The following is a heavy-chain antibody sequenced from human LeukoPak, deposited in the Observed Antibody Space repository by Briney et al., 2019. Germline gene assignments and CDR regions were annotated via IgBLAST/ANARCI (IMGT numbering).Heavy chain of an antibody. Sequence: GRSLRLSCAASGFTFSNSSIHWVRQAPGKGLERGAVICYDGSNKYYADSMTGRFTISRDNSKNTLYLQMNNLRADDTAVYYCAKTVAGTLNWFDPWGQGTLVTVSS. D-gene: IGHD6-19*01. J-gene: IGHJ5*02. CDR3: AKTVAGTLNWFDP. V-gene: IGHV3-33*06. CDR2: ICYDGSNK. CDR1: GFTFSNSS.